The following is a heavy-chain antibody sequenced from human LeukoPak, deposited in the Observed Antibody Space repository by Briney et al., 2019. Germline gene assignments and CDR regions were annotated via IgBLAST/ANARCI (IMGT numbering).Heavy chain of an antibody. V-gene: IGHV4-34*01. Sequence: SETLSLTCTVSGGSINNYCWSWIRQPPGKGLEWIGEINHSGSTNYNPSLKSRVTISVDTSKNQFSLKLSSVTAADTAVYYCARGLSSEVAVEFDYWGQGTLVTVSS. J-gene: IGHJ4*02. CDR1: GGSINNYC. D-gene: IGHD6-19*01. CDR2: INHSGST. CDR3: ARGLSSEVAVEFDY.